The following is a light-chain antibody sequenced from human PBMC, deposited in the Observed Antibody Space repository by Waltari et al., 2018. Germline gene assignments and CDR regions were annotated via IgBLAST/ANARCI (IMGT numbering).Light chain of an antibody. V-gene: IGKV1-39*01. CDR2: AAS. CDR3: QQSYSPFRT. Sequence: DIQMTQSPSSLSASVGDRVTITCRAGQSISSHLNWYKQKPGEAPKLLIFAASSLKSGVPSRFSGSGSGTDFTLTISSLQPEDFAVYYCQQSYSPFRTFGPGTKVESK. J-gene: IGKJ1*01. CDR1: QSISSH.